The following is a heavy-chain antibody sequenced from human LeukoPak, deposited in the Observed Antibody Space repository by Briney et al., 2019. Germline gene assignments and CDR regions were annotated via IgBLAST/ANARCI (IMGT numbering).Heavy chain of an antibody. CDR3: ARGDGRGRSDGAT. D-gene: IGHD6-19*01. V-gene: IGHV3-7*01. J-gene: IGHJ1*01. CDR1: GFNFNSY. CDR2: INRDETDI. Sequence: GGFLRLSCAASGFNFNSYMGWVRQAPEDGLEWVAIINRDETDIYYVDSVKGRFTISRDNAKSSLFLEMNSLRVEDTGVYYCARGDGRGRSDGATWGPGTLVTVSS.